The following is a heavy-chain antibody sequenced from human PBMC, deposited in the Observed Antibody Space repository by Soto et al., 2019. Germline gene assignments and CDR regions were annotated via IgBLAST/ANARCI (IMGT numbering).Heavy chain of an antibody. V-gene: IGHV3-23*01. CDR3: ARGYDFWSGANWFDP. D-gene: IGHD3-3*01. Sequence: PGGSLRLSCAASGFTFSSYAMSWVRQAPGKGLEWVSAISGSGGSTYYADSVKGRFTISRDNSKNTLYLQMNGLRAEDTAVYYCARGYDFWSGANWFDPWGQGTLVTVSS. CDR2: ISGSGGST. CDR1: GFTFSSYA. J-gene: IGHJ5*02.